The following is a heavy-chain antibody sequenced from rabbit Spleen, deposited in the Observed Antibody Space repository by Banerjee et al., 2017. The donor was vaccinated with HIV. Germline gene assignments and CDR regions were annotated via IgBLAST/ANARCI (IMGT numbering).Heavy chain of an antibody. CDR2: IYAGSSGSST. V-gene: IGHV1S45*01. J-gene: IGHJ4*01. D-gene: IGHD1-1*01. CDR1: GFSFSSGYW. Sequence: QEQLVESGGGLVKPGASLTLTCTASGFSFSSGYWIFWVRQAPGKGLEWIARIYAGSSGSSTDYASWAKGRFTISKTSSTTVTLQVTSLTAADTATYFCARVDSDIYSRAFKLWGPGTLVTVS. CDR3: ARVDSDIYSRAFKL.